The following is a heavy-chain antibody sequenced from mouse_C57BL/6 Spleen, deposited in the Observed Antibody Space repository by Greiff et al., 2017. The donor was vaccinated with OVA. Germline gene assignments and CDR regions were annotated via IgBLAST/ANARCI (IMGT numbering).Heavy chain of an antibody. CDR1: GYTFTDYY. J-gene: IGHJ2*01. V-gene: IGHV1-26*01. D-gene: IGHD4-1*01. Sequence: VQLQQSGPELVKPGASVKISCKASGYTFTDYYMNWVKQSHGKSLEWIGDINPNNGGTSYNQKFKGKATLTVDKSSSTAYMELRSLTSEDSAVYYCARSWDGDYYFDYWGQGTTLTVSS. CDR2: INPNNGGT. CDR3: ARSWDGDYYFDY.